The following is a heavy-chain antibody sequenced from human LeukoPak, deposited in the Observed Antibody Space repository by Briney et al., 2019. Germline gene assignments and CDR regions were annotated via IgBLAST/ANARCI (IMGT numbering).Heavy chain of an antibody. Sequence: PGGSLRLSCAASGXTFSSYWMHWVRQAPGKGLVWVSRINSDGSSTSYADSVKGRFTISRDNSKNTLYLQMNSLRAEDTAVYFCAKDRATYYSGGFDYWGQGTLLTVSS. CDR3: AKDRATYYSGGFDY. CDR2: INSDGSST. V-gene: IGHV3-74*01. D-gene: IGHD3-10*01. J-gene: IGHJ4*02. CDR1: GXTFSSYW.